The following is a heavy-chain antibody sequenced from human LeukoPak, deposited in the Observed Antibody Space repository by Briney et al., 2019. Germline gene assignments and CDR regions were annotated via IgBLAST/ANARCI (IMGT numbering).Heavy chain of an antibody. CDR2: INTNGSST. D-gene: IGHD3-10*01. CDR1: GCTISSYW. J-gene: IGHJ6*04. V-gene: IGHV3-74*01. Sequence: PGGSLRLSCAASGCTISSYWIHWVRQAPGKGLVWVSRINTNGSSTSYADSVKGRLNLSRDNSKNTVYLQMNSLTFEDTAVYYCARSARGVIFDVWGKGTTVTVSS. CDR3: ARSARGVIFDV.